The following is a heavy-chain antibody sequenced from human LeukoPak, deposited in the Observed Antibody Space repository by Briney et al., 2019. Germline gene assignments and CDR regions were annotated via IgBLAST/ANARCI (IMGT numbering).Heavy chain of an antibody. J-gene: IGHJ5*02. V-gene: IGHV1-69*04. CDR2: IIPIFGIA. CDR1: GGTFSSYA. Sequence: GASVKVSCKASGGTFSSYAISWVRQAPGQGLEWMGRIIPIFGIANYAQKFQGRVTITADKSTSTAYMELSSLRSEDTAVYYCARDLAGARVYNWFDPWGQGTLVTVSS. CDR3: ARDLAGARVYNWFDP. D-gene: IGHD1-26*01.